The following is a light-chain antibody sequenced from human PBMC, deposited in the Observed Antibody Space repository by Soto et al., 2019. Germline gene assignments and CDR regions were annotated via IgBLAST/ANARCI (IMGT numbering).Light chain of an antibody. CDR3: QQYGSSGT. Sequence: EIVLTQSQRTLSLSPGDSPTLXCLASQTVSNNYLAWYQQKPGQAPRLLIYGASNRATGIPDRFSGSGSGTDFTLTISRLEPEDFAVYYCQQYGSSGTFGQGTKVDIK. CDR2: GAS. V-gene: IGKV3-20*01. J-gene: IGKJ1*01. CDR1: QTVSNNY.